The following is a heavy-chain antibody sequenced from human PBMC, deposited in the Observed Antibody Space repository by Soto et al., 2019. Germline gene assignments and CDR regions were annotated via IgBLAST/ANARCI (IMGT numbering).Heavy chain of an antibody. J-gene: IGHJ4*02. CDR3: ARPRPCSSTSCYAFDY. V-gene: IGHV3-30-3*01. CDR1: GFTFSSYA. CDR2: ISYDGSNK. D-gene: IGHD2-2*01. Sequence: GGSLRLSCAASGFTFSSYAMHWVRQAPGKGLEWVAVISYDGSNKYYADSVKGRFTISRDNSKNTLYLQMNSLRAEDTAVYYCARPRPCSSTSCYAFDYWGQGTLVTVSS.